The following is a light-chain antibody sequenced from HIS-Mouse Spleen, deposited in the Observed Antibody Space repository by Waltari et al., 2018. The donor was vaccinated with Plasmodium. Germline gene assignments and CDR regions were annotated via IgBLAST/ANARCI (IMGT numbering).Light chain of an antibody. CDR2: EDS. Sequence: SSEPTQPPSVSVSPGHTARLTSSADAFPTNSAYWYQQKSGQAPVLVIYEDSKRPSGIPERFSGSSSGTMATLTISGAQVEDEADYYCYSTDSSGNHRVFGGGTKLTVL. CDR3: YSTDSSGNHRV. V-gene: IGLV3-10*01. CDR1: AFPTNS. J-gene: IGLJ3*02.